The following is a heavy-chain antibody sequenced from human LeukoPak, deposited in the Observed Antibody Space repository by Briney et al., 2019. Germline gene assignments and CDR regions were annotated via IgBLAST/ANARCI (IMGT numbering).Heavy chain of an antibody. Sequence: PGGSLRLSCAASGFTFSSYWMHWVRQAPGKGLVWVSRINSDGSSTSYADSVKGRFTISRDNAKNTLYLQMNSLRAEDTAVFYCARVASGYDVFDIWGQGTMVTVSS. V-gene: IGHV3-74*01. CDR2: INSDGSST. D-gene: IGHD3-3*01. CDR3: ARVASGYDVFDI. J-gene: IGHJ3*02. CDR1: GFTFSSYW.